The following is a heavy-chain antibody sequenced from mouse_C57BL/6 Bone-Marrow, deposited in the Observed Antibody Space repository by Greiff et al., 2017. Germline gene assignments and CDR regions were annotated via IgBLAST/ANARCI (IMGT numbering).Heavy chain of an antibody. D-gene: IGHD1-1*01. J-gene: IGHJ3*01. Sequence: VQLQQPGAELVKPGASVKLSCKASGYTFTSYWMQWVKQRPGQGLEWIGEIDPSDSYTNYNQKFKGKATLTVDTSSSTAYMQLSSLTSEDSAVYYCASLITTVVAPGFAYWGQGTLVTVSA. CDR2: IDPSDSYT. CDR1: GYTFTSYW. V-gene: IGHV1-50*01. CDR3: ASLITTVVAPGFAY.